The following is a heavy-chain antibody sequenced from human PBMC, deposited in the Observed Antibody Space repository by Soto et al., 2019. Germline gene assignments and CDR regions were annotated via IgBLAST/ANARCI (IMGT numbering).Heavy chain of an antibody. CDR2: INHSGST. J-gene: IGHJ4*02. CDR1: GGSFSGYY. D-gene: IGHD1-7*01. V-gene: IGHV4-34*01. Sequence: QVQLQQWGAGLLKPSETLSLTCAVYGGSFSGYYWSWIRQPPGQGLEWIGEINHSGSTNYNPSLQSRVTLSVDASKNQSALKLSCVTAADTAVYYCASRSLTGTSEGYWGQGTLVTVSS. CDR3: ASRSLTGTSEGY.